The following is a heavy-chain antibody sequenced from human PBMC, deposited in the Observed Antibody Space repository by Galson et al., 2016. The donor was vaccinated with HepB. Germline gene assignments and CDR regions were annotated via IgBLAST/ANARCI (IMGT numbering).Heavy chain of an antibody. D-gene: IGHD7-27*01. CDR2: IWYDESDK. Sequence: SLRLSCAASGFNFSSYAMHWVRQAPGKGLEWVARIWYDESDKLYVDSVKDRFTISRDDSKNTLYLQMNSLRAEDTAVYHCAREEAGDYHFDYWGQGTLVTVSS. CDR1: GFNFSSYA. CDR3: AREEAGDYHFDY. V-gene: IGHV3-33*08. J-gene: IGHJ4*02.